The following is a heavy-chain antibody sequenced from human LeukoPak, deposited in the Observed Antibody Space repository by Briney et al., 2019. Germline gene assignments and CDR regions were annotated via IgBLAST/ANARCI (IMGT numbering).Heavy chain of an antibody. CDR3: ARNHCSGGSCYPNWFDP. D-gene: IGHD2-15*01. V-gene: IGHV4-30-4*01. J-gene: IGHJ5*02. Sequence: SQTLSLTCTVSGGSISSGDYYWSWIRQPPGKGLEWIGYISYTGSTYYNPSLKSRLTISLGTSKNQFSLKLSSVTAADTAVYYCARNHCSGGSCYPNWFDPWGQGTLVTVSS. CDR2: ISYTGST. CDR1: GGSISSGDYY.